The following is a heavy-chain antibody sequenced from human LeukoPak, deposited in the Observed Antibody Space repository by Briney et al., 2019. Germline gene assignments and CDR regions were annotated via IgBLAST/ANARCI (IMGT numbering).Heavy chain of an antibody. V-gene: IGHV4-34*01. Sequence: PSETLSLTCAVYGGSFSGYYWSWIRQPPGKGLEWIGEINHSGSTNYNPSLKSRVTISVDTSKNQFSLKLSSVTAADTAVYYCARGRTAAADRQFGYWGQGTLVTVSS. CDR3: ARGRTAAADRQFGY. CDR1: GGSFSGYY. J-gene: IGHJ4*02. D-gene: IGHD6-13*01. CDR2: INHSGST.